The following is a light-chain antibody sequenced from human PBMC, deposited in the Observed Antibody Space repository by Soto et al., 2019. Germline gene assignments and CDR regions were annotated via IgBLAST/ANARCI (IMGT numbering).Light chain of an antibody. CDR1: EDIHNY. J-gene: IGKJ1*01. V-gene: IGKV1-8*01. CDR2: AAS. Sequence: AVRLTQSPSSFSASLGDRATITCRASEDIHNYLAWYQHTPGKAPKLLIYAASILQSGVPSRFSGSGSGTDFTLTISSLQSEDFATYFCQHYYNYPWMFGQGTKVEMK. CDR3: QHYYNYPWM.